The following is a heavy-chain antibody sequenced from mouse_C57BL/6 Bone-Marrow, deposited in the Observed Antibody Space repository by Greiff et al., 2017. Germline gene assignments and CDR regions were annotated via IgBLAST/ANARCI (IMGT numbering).Heavy chain of an antibody. D-gene: IGHD4-1*01. J-gene: IGHJ3*01. CDR2: IYPRSGNT. V-gene: IGHV1-81*01. CDR3: ARGEFTGTNPTSY. Sequence: QVQLQQSGAELARPGASVKLSCKASGYTFTSYGISWVKQRTGQGLEWIGEIYPRSGNTYYNEKFKGKAILTADKSSSTAYMELRSLTSEDSAVXFWARGEFTGTNPTSYWGQGTLVTVSA. CDR1: GYTFTSYG.